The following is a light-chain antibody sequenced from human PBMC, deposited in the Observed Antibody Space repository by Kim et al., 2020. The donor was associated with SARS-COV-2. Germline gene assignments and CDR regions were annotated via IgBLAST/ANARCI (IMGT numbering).Light chain of an antibody. CDR3: QQYGNSPPYS. CDR1: RSVSSTY. CDR2: GAS. V-gene: IGKV3-20*01. J-gene: IGKJ2*03. Sequence: SPGERATLSCRASRSVSSTYLAWYQQKPGQAPRLLIFGASSRATGIPDRFSGSGSGTDFTLTISRLEPEDFAVYYCQQYGNSPPYSFGQGTKLEI.